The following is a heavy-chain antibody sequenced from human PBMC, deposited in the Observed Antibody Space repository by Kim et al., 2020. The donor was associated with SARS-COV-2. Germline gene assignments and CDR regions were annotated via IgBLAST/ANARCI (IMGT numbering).Heavy chain of an antibody. Sequence: GGSLRLSCAASGFTVSSNYMSWVRQAPGKGLEWVSVIYSGGSTYYADSVKGRFTISRDNSKNTLYLQMNSLRAEDTAVYYCARESGDLLTHYYYGMDVWGQGTTVTVSS. CDR1: GFTVSSNY. CDR3: ARESGDLLTHYYYGMDV. V-gene: IGHV3-66*01. D-gene: IGHD4-17*01. J-gene: IGHJ6*02. CDR2: IYSGGST.